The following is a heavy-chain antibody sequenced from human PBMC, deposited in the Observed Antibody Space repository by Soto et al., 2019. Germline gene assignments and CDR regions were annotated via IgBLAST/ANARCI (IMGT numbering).Heavy chain of an antibody. CDR3: ARDYGVPGENYYYYGMDV. CDR2: MNPNSGNT. CDR1: GYTFTSYD. J-gene: IGHJ6*02. V-gene: IGHV1-8*01. D-gene: IGHD4-17*01. Sequence: ASVKVSCKASGYTFTSYDINWVRQATGQGLEWMGWMNPNSGNTGYAQKFQGRITMTRNTSTSTAYMELSSLRSEDTAVYYCARDYGVPGENYYYYGMDVWGQGTTVTVSS.